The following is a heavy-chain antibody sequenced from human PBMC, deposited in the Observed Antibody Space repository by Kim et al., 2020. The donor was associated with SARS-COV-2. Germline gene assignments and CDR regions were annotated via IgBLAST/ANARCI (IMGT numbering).Heavy chain of an antibody. J-gene: IGHJ5*02. Sequence: ASVKVSCKASGYIFTNYAIHWVRQAPGQRLEWMGWINAGNGNTKYSQKFQGRVTITRDTSASTAYIELSSLRSEDTAIYYCARAYVDIVMVYNWFDPWGQGTQVTVSS. CDR1: GYIFTNYA. CDR2: INAGNGNT. D-gene: IGHD5-18*01. V-gene: IGHV1-3*01. CDR3: ARAYVDIVMVYNWFDP.